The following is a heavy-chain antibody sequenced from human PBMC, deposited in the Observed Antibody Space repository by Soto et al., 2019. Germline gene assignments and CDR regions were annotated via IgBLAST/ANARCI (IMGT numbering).Heavy chain of an antibody. CDR2: IDNAGSSA. CDR1: GFTFSIYW. CDR3: TRVGGSVNGMDV. Sequence: EVQLVESGGGLVQPGGSLRLSCAASGFTFSIYWMHWVRQAPGKGPVWVSRIDNAGSSARYADSVKGRFTISRDNAKNTVYLQMNSLRAEDTAVYYCTRVGGSVNGMDVWGQGTTVTVSS. V-gene: IGHV3-74*01. J-gene: IGHJ6*02. D-gene: IGHD1-26*01.